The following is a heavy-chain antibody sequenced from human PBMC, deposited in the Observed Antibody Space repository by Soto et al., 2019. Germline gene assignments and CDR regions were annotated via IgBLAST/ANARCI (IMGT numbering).Heavy chain of an antibody. V-gene: IGHV1-2*02. D-gene: IGHD1-26*01. Sequence: QVQLVQSGAEVKEPGASVKVSCRTSGYTFTDHYINWVRQAPGQGPEYMGWIHPNSGDTKYTQRFQGRVTMPRDTSVSTAYMQLRRLTSDGPAVYYCAHNLSRQSWEGFDPGGQGTRVTVSS. CDR1: GYTFTDHY. J-gene: IGHJ5*02. CDR2: IHPNSGDT. CDR3: AHNLSRQSWEGFDP.